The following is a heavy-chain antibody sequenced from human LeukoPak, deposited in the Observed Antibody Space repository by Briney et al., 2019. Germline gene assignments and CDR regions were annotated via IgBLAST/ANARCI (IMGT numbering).Heavy chain of an antibody. CDR1: GYTFINYF. CDR2: INPSGGST. Sequence: ASVKVSCRASGYTFINYFMHWVRQAPGQGLEWMGIINPSGGSTSYAQKFQGRVTMTRNTSISTAYMELSSLRSEDTAVYYCARAYSYGGFDYWGQGTLVTVSS. J-gene: IGHJ4*02. V-gene: IGHV1-46*01. CDR3: ARAYSYGGFDY. D-gene: IGHD5-18*01.